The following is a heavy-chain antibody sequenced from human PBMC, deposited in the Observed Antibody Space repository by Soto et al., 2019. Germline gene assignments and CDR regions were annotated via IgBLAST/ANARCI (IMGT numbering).Heavy chain of an antibody. D-gene: IGHD3-22*01. CDR2: MSGGGETT. CDR1: GLTFSSYA. V-gene: IGHV3-23*01. J-gene: IGHJ4*02. Sequence: GGSLRLSCAASGLTFSSYAMTWVRQAPGKGLEWVSAMSGGGETTYYADSVKGRFTISRDNSRNTLYLHMNSLRAEDTAAYYCAKWHTYYYDSRGFSGFDCWGRGTLVTVSS. CDR3: AKWHTYYYDSRGFSGFDC.